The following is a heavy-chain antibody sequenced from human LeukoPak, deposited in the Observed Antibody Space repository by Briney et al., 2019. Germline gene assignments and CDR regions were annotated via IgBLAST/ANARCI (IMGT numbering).Heavy chain of an antibody. CDR2: IKYKTDGGTT. J-gene: IGHJ4*02. V-gene: IGHV3-15*01. D-gene: IGHD2-2*01. CDR3: STEAYCSSTTCPGTFDY. Sequence: GGSLRLSCAASGFTFSSAWMSWVRQAPGKGLEWVGRIKYKTDGGTTNYAAPVKGRFTISRDDSKNTLYLQMNSLKTEDTAVYWRSTEAYCSSTTCPGTFDYWGQGTLVTVSS. CDR1: GFTFSSAW.